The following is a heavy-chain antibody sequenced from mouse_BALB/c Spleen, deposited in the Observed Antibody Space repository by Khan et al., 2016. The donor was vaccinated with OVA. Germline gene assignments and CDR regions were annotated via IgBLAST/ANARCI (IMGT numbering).Heavy chain of an antibody. Sequence: EVQGVESGGGLVQPGGSLKLSCAASGFTFSSYAMSWVRQTPEKRLEWVATISSGGNYTYYPDSVKGRFTISRDNAKSTLYLQMSSLSSEDTAMFYCARPPITTVVATSYGFFDVWGTGTTVTVSS. CDR3: ARPPITTVVATSYGFFDV. D-gene: IGHD1-1*01. CDR1: GFTFSSYA. V-gene: IGHV5-9-3*01. CDR2: ISSGGNYT. J-gene: IGHJ1*03.